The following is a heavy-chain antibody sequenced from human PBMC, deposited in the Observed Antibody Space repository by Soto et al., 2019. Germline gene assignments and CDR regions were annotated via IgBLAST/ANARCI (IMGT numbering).Heavy chain of an antibody. CDR2: INPGDSAI. CDR3: ARHEVRQWLAQLDY. J-gene: IGHJ4*02. Sequence: PGESLKISCEASGYSLTAFWIGWARQEAGKGLEWVGIINPGDSAIRYSQSFQGQVTISVDKYISTAYLQWSSLKASDTAIYYCARHEVRQWLAQLDYWGQGTLVTVSS. V-gene: IGHV5-51*01. D-gene: IGHD6-19*01. CDR1: GYSLTAFW.